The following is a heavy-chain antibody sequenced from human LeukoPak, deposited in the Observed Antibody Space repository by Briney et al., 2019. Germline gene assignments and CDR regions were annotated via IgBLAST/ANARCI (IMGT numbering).Heavy chain of an antibody. Sequence: GAALQISCEGSGYRFTTYWLGWGRQMPGEGLGWVGIIYPGDSDARYSPSVQGQVTISADKSITTACLQGSSLKASDTAMYYCARVGGSNSDFDSWGQGTLVTVSS. CDR3: ARVGGSNSDFDS. J-gene: IGHJ4*02. D-gene: IGHD4-23*01. CDR1: GYRFTTYW. CDR2: IYPGDSDA. V-gene: IGHV5-51*01.